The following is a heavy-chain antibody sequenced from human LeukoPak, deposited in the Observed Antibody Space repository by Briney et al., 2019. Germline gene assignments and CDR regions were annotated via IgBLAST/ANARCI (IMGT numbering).Heavy chain of an antibody. V-gene: IGHV3-30-3*01. D-gene: IGHD4-17*01. CDR3: ARGTGSAVGSTDFDY. CDR2: ISYDGSNK. CDR1: GFTFSSYA. J-gene: IGHJ4*02. Sequence: GRSLRLSCAASGFTFSSYAMHWVRQAPGKGLEWVAVISYDGSNKYYADSVKGRFTISGDNSKNTLYLQMNSLRAEDTAVYYCARGTGSAVGSTDFDYWGQGTLVTVSS.